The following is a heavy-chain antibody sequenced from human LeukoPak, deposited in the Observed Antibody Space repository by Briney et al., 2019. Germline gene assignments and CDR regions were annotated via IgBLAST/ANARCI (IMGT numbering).Heavy chain of an antibody. CDR1: GDSIRSHS. D-gene: IGHD1-7*01. CDR2: IYYSGST. CDR3: ATSWKYESWFDP. Sequence: SETLSLTCTVSGDSIRSHSWSWIRQPPGKGLEWVGYIYYSGSTNYNPSLKSRITISVDTSKNQFSLRLSSVTAADTAVYYCATSWKYESWFDPWGQGTLVTVSS. J-gene: IGHJ5*02. V-gene: IGHV4-59*11.